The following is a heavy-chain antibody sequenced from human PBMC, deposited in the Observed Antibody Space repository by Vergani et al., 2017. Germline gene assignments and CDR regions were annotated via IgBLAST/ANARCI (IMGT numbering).Heavy chain of an antibody. D-gene: IGHD1-7*01. J-gene: IGHJ4*02. Sequence: EVQLVETGGGLIQPGGSLRLSCEASGFTVSSNYMSWVRQAPGKGLEWVAAIKEDGSEKQYVDSVKGRFTISRDNAKKSLYLQMNSLRGEDTAVYYCARGNSLGSYWGQGTLVTVSS. V-gene: IGHV3-7*01. CDR3: ARGNSLGSY. CDR1: GFTVSSNY. CDR2: IKEDGSEK.